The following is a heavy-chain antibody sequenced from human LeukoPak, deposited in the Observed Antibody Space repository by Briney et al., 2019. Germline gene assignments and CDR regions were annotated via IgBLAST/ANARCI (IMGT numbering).Heavy chain of an antibody. CDR3: ARDETGGYSSEYYFDY. D-gene: IGHD5-12*01. CDR2: IYTSGST. Sequence: SETLSLTCTVSGGSISSYYWSWIRQPAGKGLEWIGRIYTSGSTNYNPSLKSRVTMSVGTSKNQFSLKLSSVTAADTAVYYCARDETGGYSSEYYFDYWGQGTLVTVSS. CDR1: GGSISSYY. J-gene: IGHJ4*02. V-gene: IGHV4-4*07.